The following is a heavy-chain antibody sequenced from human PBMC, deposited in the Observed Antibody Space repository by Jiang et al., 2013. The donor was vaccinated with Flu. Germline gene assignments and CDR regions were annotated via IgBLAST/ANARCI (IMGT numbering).Heavy chain of an antibody. CDR1: GGSISSASHY. Sequence: GSGLVKPSQTLSLTCTVSGGSISSASHYWTWIRQPAGKGLEWIGHIYTGGSTSYNPSLKSRVTISLDTSKNHFSLRLSSVTAADTAVYYCARVTGGYDLIRAFDIWGQGTMVTVSS. CDR3: ARVTGGYDLIRAFDI. D-gene: IGHD5-12*01. V-gene: IGHV4-61*02. J-gene: IGHJ3*02. CDR2: IYTGGST.